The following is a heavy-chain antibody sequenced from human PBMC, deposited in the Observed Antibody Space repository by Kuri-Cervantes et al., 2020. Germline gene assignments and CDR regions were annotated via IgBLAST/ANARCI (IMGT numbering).Heavy chain of an antibody. Sequence: GESLKISCAASGFIFSSYAMSWVRQAPGKGLEWVSAISGSGGSTYYADSVKGRFTISRDNSKNTLYLQMNSLRAEDTAVYYCAKWGYYYDSSGYSTSRVPFWSQGTLVTVSS. D-gene: IGHD3-22*01. CDR1: GFIFSSYA. CDR3: AKWGYYYDSSGYSTSRVPF. V-gene: IGHV3-23*01. CDR2: ISGSGGST. J-gene: IGHJ4*02.